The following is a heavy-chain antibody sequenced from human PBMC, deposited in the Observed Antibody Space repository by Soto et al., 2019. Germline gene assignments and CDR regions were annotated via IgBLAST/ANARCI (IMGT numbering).Heavy chain of an antibody. Sequence: QVQLQQWGAGLLKPSETLSLTCAVYGGSFTGYYWNWIRQPPGKGLEWIGEINHSRSTNYNPSLKSRLTISIDTSKNQFSLKLSSVTAADTAVYYCAVTYYNFWSGYRPTYYMDVWDKGATVTVSS. J-gene: IGHJ6*03. D-gene: IGHD3-3*01. CDR3: AVTYYNFWSGYRPTYYMDV. CDR2: INHSRST. CDR1: GGSFTGYY. V-gene: IGHV4-34*01.